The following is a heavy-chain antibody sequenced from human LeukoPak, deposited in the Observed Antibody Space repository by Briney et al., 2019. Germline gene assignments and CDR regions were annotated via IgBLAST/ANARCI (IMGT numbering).Heavy chain of an antibody. J-gene: IGHJ6*02. D-gene: IGHD3-22*01. Sequence: GGSLRLSCAASGFTFGDYFMSWVRQAPGKGLEWVSFISSSGTTTYYEDSVKGRFTISRDNAKTSLFLQMNSLRVEDTAVYYCARVGHYYESSGYLRYYFGLDVWGPGTTVTVSS. CDR1: GFTFGDYF. CDR3: ARVGHYYESSGYLRYYFGLDV. V-gene: IGHV3-11*01. CDR2: ISSSGTTT.